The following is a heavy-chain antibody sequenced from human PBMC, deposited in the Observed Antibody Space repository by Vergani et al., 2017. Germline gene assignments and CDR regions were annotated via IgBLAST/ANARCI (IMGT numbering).Heavy chain of an antibody. D-gene: IGHD3-22*01. Sequence: QVSLVESGGGVVQPGRSLTLTCSASGFGFKNFAMHWVRQAPGKGLEWVATISKDGTHDYYEPSVRGRFAVSRDNCKNKLYLQMDRLTTDDTAVYFCARHGTDIFVSSNVYSHLLHYWVQGRLVTVSS. V-gene: IGHV3-30*03. CDR2: ISKDGTHD. CDR3: ARHGTDIFVSSNVYSHLLHY. J-gene: IGHJ4*02. CDR1: GFGFKNFA.